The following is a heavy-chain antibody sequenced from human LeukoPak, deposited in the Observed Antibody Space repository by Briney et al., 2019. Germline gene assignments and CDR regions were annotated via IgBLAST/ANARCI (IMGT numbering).Heavy chain of an antibody. V-gene: IGHV1-46*01. CDR3: ATGASEMATTQYYFDY. J-gene: IGHJ4*02. CDR1: GYTFTNYN. D-gene: IGHD5-24*01. Sequence: GASVKVSCKPSGYTFTNYNIHWVRQAPGQGLQWMGIINPSDGSTINAQRFQGRVTMTRDSSTSTVYMEVNSLRSEDTAVYYCATGASEMATTQYYFDYWGQGTLVTVSS. CDR2: INPSDGST.